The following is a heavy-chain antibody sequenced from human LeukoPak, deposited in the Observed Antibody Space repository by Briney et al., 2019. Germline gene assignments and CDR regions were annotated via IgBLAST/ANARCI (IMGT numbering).Heavy chain of an antibody. Sequence: SETLSLTCTVSGDSISSYYWSWIRQPPGKGREWSGYIYDSGKTNYNASLISRVTISVDTSKKKFSLKLTPVTPAATAVYYSARGGGTLDYWGQGTLVTVSS. V-gene: IGHV4-59*01. CDR1: GDSISSYY. CDR2: IYDSGKT. D-gene: IGHD3-16*01. J-gene: IGHJ4*02. CDR3: ARGGGTLDY.